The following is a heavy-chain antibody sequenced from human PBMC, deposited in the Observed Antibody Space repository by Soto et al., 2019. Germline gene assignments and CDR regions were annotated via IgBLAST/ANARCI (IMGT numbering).Heavy chain of an antibody. V-gene: IGHV5-51*01. CDR1: GYSFTSYW. CDR2: IYPGDSDT. D-gene: IGHD3-22*01. CDR3: ARQIHYYDSSGYRGYYWWYFDL. Sequence: HGESLKISCKGSGYSFTSYWIGWVRQMPGKGLEWMGIIYPGDSDTRYSPSFQGQVTISADKSISTAYLQWSSLKASDTAMYYCARQIHYYDSSGYRGYYWWYFDLWGRGTLVTVSS. J-gene: IGHJ2*01.